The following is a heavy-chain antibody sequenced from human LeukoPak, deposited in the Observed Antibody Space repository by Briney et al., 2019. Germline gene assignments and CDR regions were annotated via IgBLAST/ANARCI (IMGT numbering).Heavy chain of an antibody. V-gene: IGHV3-30*03. J-gene: IGHJ4*02. CDR2: ISYDGSNK. CDR1: GFTFSSYG. CDR3: ARGNFRRDGYNFDY. Sequence: PGGSLRLSCAASGFTFSSYGMHWVRQAPGKGLEWVAVISYDGSNKYHADSVKGRFTISRDNSKNTLYLQMNSLRAEDTAVFYCARGNFRRDGYNFDYWGQGTLVTVSS. D-gene: IGHD5-24*01.